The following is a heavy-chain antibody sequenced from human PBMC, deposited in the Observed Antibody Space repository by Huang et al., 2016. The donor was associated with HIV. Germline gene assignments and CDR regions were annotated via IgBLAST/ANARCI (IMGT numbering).Heavy chain of an antibody. J-gene: IGHJ4*02. CDR1: GFTFSSYS. CDR3: AMGYGPFDF. V-gene: IGHV3-48*01. CDR2: ISSYCSAK. Sequence: EVHLVESGGGLVQPGGSLRLSCAASGFTFSSYSMNWVRQTPGKGLEWVSYISSYCSAKYYADSGKDRFTISRDKANNSLYLQMNSLRAEDAGVYFCAMGYGPFDFWGQGTLVTVSS. D-gene: IGHD5-18*01.